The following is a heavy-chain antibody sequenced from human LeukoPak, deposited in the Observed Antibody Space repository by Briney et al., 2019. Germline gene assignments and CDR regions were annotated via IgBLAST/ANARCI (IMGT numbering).Heavy chain of an antibody. D-gene: IGHD6-19*01. CDR3: ARAAKRYSSGWYFDY. J-gene: IGHJ4*02. Sequence: ASVKVSCKVSGYTLTELSMHWVRQAPGQGLEWMGMINPSGGSTSYAQKFQGRVTITADESTSTAYMELSSLRSEDTAVYYCARAAKRYSSGWYFDYWGQGTLVTVSS. V-gene: IGHV1-46*01. CDR2: INPSGGST. CDR1: GYTLTELS.